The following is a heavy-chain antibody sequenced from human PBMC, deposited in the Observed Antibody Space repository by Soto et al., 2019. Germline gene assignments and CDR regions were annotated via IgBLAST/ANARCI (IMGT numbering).Heavy chain of an antibody. J-gene: IGHJ6*02. CDR1: GYTFTSYD. D-gene: IGHD3-10*01. CDR3: ARESGLYGSGSYYYYYYYGMDV. V-gene: IGHV1-8*01. Sequence: GASVKVSCKASGYTFTSYDINWVRQATGQGLEWMGWMNPNSGNTGYAQKFQGRVTMTRNTSISPAYMELSSLRSEDTAVYYCARESGLYGSGSYYYYYYYGMDVWGQGTTVTVSS. CDR2: MNPNSGNT.